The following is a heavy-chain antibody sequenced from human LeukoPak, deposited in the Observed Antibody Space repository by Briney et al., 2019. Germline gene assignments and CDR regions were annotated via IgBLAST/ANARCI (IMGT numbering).Heavy chain of an antibody. CDR1: GFTVSSDY. V-gene: IGHV3-66*01. J-gene: IGHJ4*02. CDR2: IYSGGST. CDR3: ARGPGSGSYSKGYFDY. Sequence: GGSLRLSCAASGFTVSSDYMSWVRQAPGKGLEWVSVIYSGGSTYYADSVKGRFTISRDNSKSTLYLQMNSLRAEDTAVYYCARGPGSGSYSKGYFDYWGQGTLVTVSS. D-gene: IGHD3-10*01.